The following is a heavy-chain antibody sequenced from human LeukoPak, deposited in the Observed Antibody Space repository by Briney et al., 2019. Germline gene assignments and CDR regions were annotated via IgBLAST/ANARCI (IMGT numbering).Heavy chain of an antibody. D-gene: IGHD6-13*01. CDR1: GGSISSYY. CDR3: ARGLAAAYFDY. J-gene: IGHJ4*02. V-gene: IGHV4-59*01. Sequence: SETLSLTCTVSGGSISSYYWSWSRQPPGKGLEWIGYIYYSGSTNYNPSLKSRVTISVDTSKNQFSLKLSSVTAADTAVYYCARGLAAAYFDYWGPGTLVTVSS. CDR2: IYYSGST.